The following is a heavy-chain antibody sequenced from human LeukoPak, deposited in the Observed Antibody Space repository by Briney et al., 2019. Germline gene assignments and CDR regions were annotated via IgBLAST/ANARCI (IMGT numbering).Heavy chain of an antibody. CDR2: ISYDGSYR. CDR1: GFTFSTYG. V-gene: IGHV3-30*18. J-gene: IGHJ4*02. D-gene: IGHD4-17*01. CDR3: AKDGGYGDYDY. Sequence: GGSLRLSCTASGFTFSTYGMYWVRQAPGKGLDWVALISYDGSYRYYADSVKGRFTISRDNSKNTLYLQMNSLRAEDTAVYYCAKDGGYGDYDYWGQGTLVTVSS.